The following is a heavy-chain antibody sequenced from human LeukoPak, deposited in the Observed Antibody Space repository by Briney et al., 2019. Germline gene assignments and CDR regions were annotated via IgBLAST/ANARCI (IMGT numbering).Heavy chain of an antibody. V-gene: IGHV3-66*01. CDR1: GLTVSSNY. CDR2: IYSGGST. Sequence: GGSLRLSCAASGLTVSSNYMNWVRQAPGKGLEWVSVIYSGGSTYYADSVKGRFTISRDNSRNTLYLQMNNLRAEDTAVYYCARAIPVNWYFDLWGRGTLVTVSS. J-gene: IGHJ2*01. D-gene: IGHD2-2*02. CDR3: ARAIPVNWYFDL.